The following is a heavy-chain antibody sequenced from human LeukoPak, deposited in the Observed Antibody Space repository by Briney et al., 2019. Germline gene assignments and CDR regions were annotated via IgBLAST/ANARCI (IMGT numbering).Heavy chain of an antibody. V-gene: IGHV3-48*03. Sequence: GGSLRLSCAASGFTFSSYEMNWVRQAPGKGLEWVSYISSSGSTIYYADSVKGRFTISRDNAKNSLYLQMNSLRAEDTAVYYCARDRPVGTMIVEGRDYYYYMDVWGKGTTVTVSS. CDR1: GFTFSSYE. CDR2: ISSSGSTI. CDR3: ARDRPVGTMIVEGRDYYYYMDV. J-gene: IGHJ6*03. D-gene: IGHD3-22*01.